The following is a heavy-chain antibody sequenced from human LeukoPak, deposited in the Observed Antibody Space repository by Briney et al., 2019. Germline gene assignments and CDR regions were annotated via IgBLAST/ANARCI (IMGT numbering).Heavy chain of an antibody. V-gene: IGHV4-4*07. CDR1: GGSISSYY. CDR3: ARDNIVVVPAAISLYYYYYYMDV. J-gene: IGHJ6*03. CDR2: IYTGGST. D-gene: IGHD2-2*01. Sequence: PSETLSLTCTVSGGSISSYYWSWIRQPAGKGLEWIGRIYTGGSTNYNPSLKSRVTMSVDTSKNQFSLKLSSVTAADTAVYYCARDNIVVVPAAISLYYYYYYMDVWGKGTTVTVSS.